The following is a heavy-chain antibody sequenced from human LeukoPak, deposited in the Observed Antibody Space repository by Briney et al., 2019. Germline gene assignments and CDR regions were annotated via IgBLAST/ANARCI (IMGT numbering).Heavy chain of an antibody. D-gene: IGHD3-22*01. CDR2: MRQDGSDK. V-gene: IGHV3-7*01. J-gene: IGHJ4*02. Sequence: GGSLRLSCEVSGFTSSTAWLTWVRQAPGKGLEWVADMRQDGSDKYYVDSVKGRFVISGNIAKNSLYLQMNSLRAEDTAVYYCARDPAMQTWLSAYYFDYWGQGTQVTVSS. CDR3: ARDPAMQTWLSAYYFDY. CDR1: GFTSSTAW.